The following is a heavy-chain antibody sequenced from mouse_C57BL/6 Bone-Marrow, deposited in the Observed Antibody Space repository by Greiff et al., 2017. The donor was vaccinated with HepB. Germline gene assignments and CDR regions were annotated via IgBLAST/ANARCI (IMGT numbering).Heavy chain of an antibody. CDR1: GYAFSSYW. V-gene: IGHV1-80*01. J-gene: IGHJ1*03. CDR2: IYPGDGDT. CDR3: ASGSSPYWYFDV. Sequence: VQRVESGAELVKPGASVKISCKASGYAFSSYWMNWVKQRPGKGLEWIGQIYPGDGDTNYNGKFKGKATLTADKSSSTAYMQLSSLTSEDSAVYFCASGSSPYWYFDVWGTGTTVTVSS. D-gene: IGHD1-1*01.